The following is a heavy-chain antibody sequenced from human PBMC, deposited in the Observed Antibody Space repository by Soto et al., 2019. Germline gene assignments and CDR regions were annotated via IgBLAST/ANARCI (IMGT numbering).Heavy chain of an antibody. D-gene: IGHD3-22*01. CDR3: ASLDYYDSSGYRAFDI. CDR2: IIPIFGTA. CDR1: GGTFSSYA. V-gene: IGHV1-69*13. Sequence: SVKVSCKASGGTFSSYAISWVRQAPGQGFEWMGGIIPIFGTANYAQKFQGRVTITADESTSTAYMELSSLRSEDTAVYYCASLDYYDSSGYRAFDIWGQGTMVTVS. J-gene: IGHJ3*02.